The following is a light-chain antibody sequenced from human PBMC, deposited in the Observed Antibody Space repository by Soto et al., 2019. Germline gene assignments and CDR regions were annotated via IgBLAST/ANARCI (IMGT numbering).Light chain of an antibody. CDR1: QNINSH. J-gene: IGKJ2*01. CDR2: AAS. Sequence: DIQVTQSPSSLSASIGDRVTITCRASQNINSHLNWYQQKPGKAPKVVIYAASRLQSGVPSRFSGSGSGTEFTLTISSLEPEDFATYYCQQSHITTLFTFGKGTKLEIK. CDR3: QQSHITTLFT. V-gene: IGKV1-39*01.